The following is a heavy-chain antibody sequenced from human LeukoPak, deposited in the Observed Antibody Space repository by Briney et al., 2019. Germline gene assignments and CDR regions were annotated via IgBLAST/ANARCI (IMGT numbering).Heavy chain of an antibody. Sequence: SETLSLTYTVSGGSISSYYWSWIRQPSGKGLEWIGRIYTSGSTNYNPSLKSRVTMSVDTSKNQFSLKLSSVTAADTAVYYCAREPYYYGSGMAGHDYWGLGTLVTVSS. J-gene: IGHJ4*02. CDR3: AREPYYYGSGMAGHDY. V-gene: IGHV4-4*07. D-gene: IGHD3-10*01. CDR2: IYTSGST. CDR1: GGSISSYY.